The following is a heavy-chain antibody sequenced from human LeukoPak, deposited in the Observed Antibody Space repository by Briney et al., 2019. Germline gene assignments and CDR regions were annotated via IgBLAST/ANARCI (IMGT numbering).Heavy chain of an antibody. J-gene: IGHJ6*03. CDR1: GFTFSGSA. V-gene: IGHV3-73*01. CDR3: TTITYYDTKGYYYMDV. Sequence: GGSLRLSCAASGFTFSGSAMHWVRQASGKGLEWVGRIRSKANSYATAYAASVKGRFTISRDDSKNTAYLQMNSLKTEDTAAYYCTTITYYDTKGYYYMDVWGKGTTVTVSS. CDR2: IRSKANSYAT. D-gene: IGHD3-9*01.